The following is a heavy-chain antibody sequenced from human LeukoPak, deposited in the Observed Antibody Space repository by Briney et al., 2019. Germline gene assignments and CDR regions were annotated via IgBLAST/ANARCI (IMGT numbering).Heavy chain of an antibody. CDR1: GYNFSNFW. V-gene: IGHV5-51*01. CDR2: IYPGDSDT. D-gene: IGHD6-19*01. CDR3: ARSWVAGYGTVLDY. J-gene: IGHJ4*02. Sequence: PGESLKISCKASGYNFSNFWIGWVRQMPGKGLEWMGIIYPGDSDTRYSPSFQGQVTISADKSISTAYLQWSSLKASDTAMYYCARSWVAGYGTVLDYWGQGTLVTVSS.